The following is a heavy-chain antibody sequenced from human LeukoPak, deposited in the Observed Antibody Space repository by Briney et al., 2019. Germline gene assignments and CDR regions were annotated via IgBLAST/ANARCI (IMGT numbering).Heavy chain of an antibody. V-gene: IGHV3-48*04. CDR3: AREYGSGSYYFDY. J-gene: IGHJ4*02. Sequence: GGSLRLSCAASGFTFSNAWMTWVRQAPGKGLEWVSYISSSGSTIYYADSVKGRFTISRDNAKNSLYLQMNSLRAEDTAVYYCAREYGSGSYYFDYWGQGTLVTVSS. D-gene: IGHD3-10*01. CDR2: ISSSGSTI. CDR1: GFTFSNAW.